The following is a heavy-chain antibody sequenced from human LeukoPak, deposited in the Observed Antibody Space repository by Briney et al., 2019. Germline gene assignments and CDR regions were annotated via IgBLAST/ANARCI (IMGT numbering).Heavy chain of an antibody. CDR2: IY. D-gene: IGHD4-17*01. CDR3: ARHLGATVNTLYYFDY. V-gene: IGHV5-51*01. J-gene: IGHJ4*02. CDR1: GYSFTSYW. Sequence: GESLKISCKGSGYSFTSYWIGWVRQVPGKGLEWMGIIYSPSFQGQVTISADKSISTAYLQWSSLKASDTAMYYCARHLGATVNTLYYFDYWGQGTLVTVSS.